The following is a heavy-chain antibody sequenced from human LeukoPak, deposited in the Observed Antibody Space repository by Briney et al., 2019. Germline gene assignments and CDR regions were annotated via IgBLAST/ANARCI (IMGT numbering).Heavy chain of an antibody. V-gene: IGHV4-59*12. CDR1: GGSISSYY. J-gene: IGHJ4*02. Sequence: PSETLSLTRTVSGGSISSYYWSWIRQPPGKGLEWVGYIYYSGSTNYNPSLKSRVTISVDTSKNQFSLKLSSVTAADTAVYYCARAVGGPQTFDYWGQGTLVTVSS. CDR3: ARAVGGPQTFDY. CDR2: IYYSGST. D-gene: IGHD3-10*01.